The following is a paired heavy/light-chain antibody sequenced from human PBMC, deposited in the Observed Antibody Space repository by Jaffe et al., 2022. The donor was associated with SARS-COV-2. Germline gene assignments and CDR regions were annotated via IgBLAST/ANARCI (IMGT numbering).Light chain of an antibody. CDR1: QSVSSS. CDR2: GAS. Sequence: EIVMTQSPATLSVSPGERATLSCRASQSVSSSLAWYQQKPGQGPRLLIYGASTRATGIPARFSGSGSGTDFSLTISSLQSEDLAVYYCQQYSTWPPWGTFGQGTKVEIK. V-gene: IGKV3-15*01. CDR3: QQYSTWPPWGT. J-gene: IGKJ1*01.
Heavy chain of an antibody. CDR3: ARRYLGSGSYWYY. D-gene: IGHD3-10*01. Sequence: EVQLVQSGAEVKKPGESLKISCKGSGYSFTSYWIGWVRQMPGKGLEWMGVIYPGDFDTRYSPSVQGQVTISVDKSISTAFLQWSSLKASDTAMYYCARRYLGSGSYWYYWGQGTLVSVSS. J-gene: IGHJ4*02. V-gene: IGHV5-51*01. CDR2: IYPGDFDT. CDR1: GYSFTSYW.